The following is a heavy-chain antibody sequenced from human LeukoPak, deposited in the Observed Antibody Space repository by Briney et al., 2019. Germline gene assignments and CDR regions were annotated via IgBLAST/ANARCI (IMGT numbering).Heavy chain of an antibody. J-gene: IGHJ6*02. Sequence: SETLSLTCTVSGGSISSYYWSWIRQPPGKGLEWIGYIYYSGSTNYNPSLKSRVTISVDTSKNQFSLKLSSVTAADTAVYYCAREMRSSTSGHYYYYGMDVWGQGTTVTVSS. CDR1: GGSISSYY. CDR2: IYYSGST. CDR3: AREMRSSTSGHYYYYGMDV. D-gene: IGHD2-2*01. V-gene: IGHV4-59*01.